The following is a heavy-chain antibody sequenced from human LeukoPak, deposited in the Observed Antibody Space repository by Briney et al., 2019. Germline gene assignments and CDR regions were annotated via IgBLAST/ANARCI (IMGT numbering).Heavy chain of an antibody. D-gene: IGHD1-1*01. CDR3: ARDLFYLGQTGTGDY. Sequence: GASVKVSCKASGYTFTSYYMHWVRQAPGQGLEWMGWINPNSGGTNYAQKFQGRVTMTRDTSISTAYMELSRLRSDDTAVYYCARDLFYLGQTGTGDYWGQGTLVTVSS. CDR2: INPNSGGT. J-gene: IGHJ4*02. V-gene: IGHV1-2*02. CDR1: GYTFTSYY.